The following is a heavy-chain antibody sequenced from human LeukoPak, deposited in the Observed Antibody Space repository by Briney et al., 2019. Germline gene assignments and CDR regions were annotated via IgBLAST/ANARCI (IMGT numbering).Heavy chain of an antibody. Sequence: SETVSLTCVVYGGSFSGYYWSWIRQPPGKGLEWIGEINHSGSTNYNPSLKSRVTISVDTSKNQFSLKLSSVTAADTAVYYCARGVWAPFDSWGQGTLVSVSS. CDR2: INHSGST. CDR3: ARGVWAPFDS. D-gene: IGHD7-27*01. J-gene: IGHJ4*02. CDR1: GGSFSGYY. V-gene: IGHV4-34*01.